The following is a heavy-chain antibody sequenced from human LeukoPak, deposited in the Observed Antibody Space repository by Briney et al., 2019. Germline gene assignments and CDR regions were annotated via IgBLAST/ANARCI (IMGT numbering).Heavy chain of an antibody. CDR3: TKDMMVCNGGSCYSGTDY. CDR2: ISGSGGST. Sequence: GGSLRLACAASGFTFSSYAMSWVRQAPGKGLEWVSAISGSGGSTYYADSVKGRFTISRDNSKSTLYLQMNSLRVEDTAIYYCTKDMMVCNGGSCYSGTDYWGQGTLVTVSS. J-gene: IGHJ4*02. D-gene: IGHD2-15*01. V-gene: IGHV3-23*01. CDR1: GFTFSSYA.